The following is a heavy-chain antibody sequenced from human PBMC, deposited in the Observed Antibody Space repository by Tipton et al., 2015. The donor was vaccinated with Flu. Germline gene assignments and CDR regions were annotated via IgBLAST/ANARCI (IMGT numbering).Heavy chain of an antibody. D-gene: IGHD1-7*01. Sequence: TLSLTCTVSGGSISSSSYYWGWIRQPPGKGLEWIGSIYYSGSTYYNPSLKSRVTISVDTSKNQFSLRLSSVTAADTAVYYCARRSFSKTGTSKSGAFDVWGQGTMVTVSS. CDR3: ARRSFSKTGTSKSGAFDV. V-gene: IGHV4-39*07. CDR1: GGSISSSSYY. CDR2: IYYSGST. J-gene: IGHJ3*01.